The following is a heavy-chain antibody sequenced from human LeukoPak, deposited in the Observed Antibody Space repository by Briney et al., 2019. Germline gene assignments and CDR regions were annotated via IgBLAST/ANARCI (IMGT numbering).Heavy chain of an antibody. CDR1: GYTFTGYY. Sequence: ASVKLSCKASGYTFTGYYMHWVRQAPGQGLEWMGWINPNSGGTNYAQKFQGRVTMTRDTSISTAYMELSRLRSDDTAVYYCARGSYSSSWYKFDPWGQGTLVTISS. CDR3: ARGSYSSSWYKFDP. V-gene: IGHV1-2*02. CDR2: INPNSGGT. J-gene: IGHJ5*02. D-gene: IGHD6-13*01.